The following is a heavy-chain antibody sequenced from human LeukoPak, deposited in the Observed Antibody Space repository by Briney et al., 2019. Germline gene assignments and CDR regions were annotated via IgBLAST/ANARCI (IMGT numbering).Heavy chain of an antibody. J-gene: IGHJ4*02. D-gene: IGHD4-17*01. CDR3: TRQYGPPRSQYFDY. Sequence: GASLLIYCIGSGYRQLSYSLGGSRQMPGKGLEWMGIIFPGDSDTRYSPSFQGRVTISADKSISTAYLQWSSLKASDTAMYYCTRQYGPPRSQYFDYWGQGTLVTVSS. V-gene: IGHV5-51*01. CDR2: IFPGDSDT. CDR1: GYRQLSYS.